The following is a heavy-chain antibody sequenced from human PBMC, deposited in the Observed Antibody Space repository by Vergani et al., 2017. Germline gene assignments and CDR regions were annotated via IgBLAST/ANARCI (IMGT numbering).Heavy chain of an antibody. CDR2: IDHTGRP. CDR1: GGSFTSYH. CDR3: ARVNTETNGHLYYSYYMDV. V-gene: IGHV4-34*01. D-gene: IGHD4-11*01. J-gene: IGHJ6*03. Sequence: QVQLQQWGGGLLKPSETLSLTCVVNGGSFTSYHWTWIRQSPGEGLEWVGDIDHTGRPDYNPSLKSRLTMSVDKSRNQFSLTLNSVTAPDTAIYFCARVNTETNGHLYYSYYMDVWGQGTAVTVS.